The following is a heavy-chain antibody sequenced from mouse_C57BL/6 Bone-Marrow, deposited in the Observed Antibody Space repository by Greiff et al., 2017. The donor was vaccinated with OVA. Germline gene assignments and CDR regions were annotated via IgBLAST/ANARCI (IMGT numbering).Heavy chain of an antibody. J-gene: IGHJ2*01. D-gene: IGHD1-1*01. CDR3: ARMDITTVVEGFDY. CDR2: IWWDDDK. CDR1: GFSLSTFGMG. Sequence: QVTLKVSGPGILQPSQTLSLTCSFSGFSLSTFGMGVGWNRQPSGKGLEWLVHIWWDDDKYYNPALKSRPIISEDTSKNQVFLKIANVDTADTATYYCARMDITTVVEGFDYWGQGTTLTVSS. V-gene: IGHV8-8*01.